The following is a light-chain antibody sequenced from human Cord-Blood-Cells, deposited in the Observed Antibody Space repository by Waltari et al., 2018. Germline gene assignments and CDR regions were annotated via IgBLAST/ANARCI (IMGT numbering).Light chain of an antibody. CDR3: QQYYSTPYT. CDR1: QSVLYSSNNKNY. J-gene: IGKJ2*01. CDR2: WAS. Sequence: DIVMTQSPDSLAGSLGERATINRKSRQSVLYSSNNKNYLAWYQQKPGQPPKLLIYWASTRESGVPDRFSGSGSGTDFTLTISSLQAEDVAVYYCQQYYSTPYTFGQGTKLEIK. V-gene: IGKV4-1*01.